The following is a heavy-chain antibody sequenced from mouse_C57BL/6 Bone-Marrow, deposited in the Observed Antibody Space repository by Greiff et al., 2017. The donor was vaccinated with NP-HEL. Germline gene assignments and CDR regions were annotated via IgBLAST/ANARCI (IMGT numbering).Heavy chain of an antibody. CDR1: GFTFSDYY. CDR3: ARQGDCWYFDV. V-gene: IGHV5-12*01. Sequence: EVQLVESGGGLVQPGGSLKLSCAASGFTFSDYYMYWVRQTPEKRLEWVAYISNGGGSTYYPDTVKGRFTISRDNAKNTLYLQMSRLKSEDTAMDYCARQGDCWYFDVWGTGTTVTVSS. J-gene: IGHJ1*03. CDR2: ISNGGGST.